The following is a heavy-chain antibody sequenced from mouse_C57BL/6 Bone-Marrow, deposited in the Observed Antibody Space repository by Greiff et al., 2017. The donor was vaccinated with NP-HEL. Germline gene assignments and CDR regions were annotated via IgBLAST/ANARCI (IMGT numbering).Heavy chain of an antibody. CDR3: ARNYYDYDPWFAY. J-gene: IGHJ3*01. V-gene: IGHV1-69*01. CDR1: GYTFTSYW. Sequence: QVQLQQPGAELVMPGASVKLSCKASGYTFTSYWMHWVKQRPGQGLEWIGEIDPSDSYTNYNQKFKGKSTLTVDKSSSTAYMQLSSLTSEDSAVYYCARNYYDYDPWFAYWGQGTLVTVSA. CDR2: IDPSDSYT. D-gene: IGHD2-4*01.